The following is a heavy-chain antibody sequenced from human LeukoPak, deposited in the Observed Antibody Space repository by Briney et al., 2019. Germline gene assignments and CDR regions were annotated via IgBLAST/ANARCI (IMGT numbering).Heavy chain of an antibody. Sequence: GGSLRLSCAASGSTFSTYSMNWVRQAPGKGLEWVSSITNSSSYIYYADSVKGRFTISRDNAKNSLYLQMNSLRAEDTAVYYCARAAGDRYCGTTSCLRFDYWGQGTQVTVSS. D-gene: IGHD2-2*01. J-gene: IGHJ4*02. CDR3: ARAAGDRYCGTTSCLRFDY. CDR2: ITNSSSYI. CDR1: GSTFSTYS. V-gene: IGHV3-21*01.